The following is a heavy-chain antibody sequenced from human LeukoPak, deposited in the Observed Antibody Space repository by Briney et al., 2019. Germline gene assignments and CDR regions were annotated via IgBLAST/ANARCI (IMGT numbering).Heavy chain of an antibody. J-gene: IGHJ6*03. Sequence: PGRSLRLSCAASGFTFSSYAMHWVRQAPGKGLEWVAVISYDGSNKYYADSVKGRFTISRDNSKNTLFLQMNSLRADDTAVYFCAGSTYYYYYYMDVWGKGTTVTVSS. CDR3: AGSTYYYYYYMDV. CDR2: ISYDGSNK. V-gene: IGHV3-30*04. CDR1: GFTFSSYA.